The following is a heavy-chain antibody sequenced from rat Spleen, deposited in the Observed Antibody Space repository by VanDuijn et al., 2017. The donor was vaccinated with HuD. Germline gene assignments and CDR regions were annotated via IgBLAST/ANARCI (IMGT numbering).Heavy chain of an antibody. Sequence: EVQLKESGPGLVQPSQTLSLTCTVSGFSVTDDSVHWVRQSPGKRLEWMGVVWSGGSTAYNSALESRLSITRETSKSQVFLKMNSLETEDTAIYYCTRVVTMGLGYFDYWGRGVMVTVSS. CDR2: VWSGGST. CDR1: GFSVTDDS. J-gene: IGHJ2*01. CDR3: TRVVTMGLGYFDY. D-gene: IGHD1-7*01. V-gene: IGHV2S63*01.